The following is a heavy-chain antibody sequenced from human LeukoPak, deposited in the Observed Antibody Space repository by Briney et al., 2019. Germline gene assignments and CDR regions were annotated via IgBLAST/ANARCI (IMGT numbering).Heavy chain of an antibody. V-gene: IGHV1-2*02. CDR3: ASQYNWNDEEDWFDP. J-gene: IGHJ5*02. CDR1: VYTFTGYY. CDR2: ISPNSGGT. D-gene: IGHD1-1*01. Sequence: SVKVSFKSSVYTFTGYYMHWLRQAPGQGLEWMGWISPNSGGTNHAQKFQGRVTMTRDKSISPAYMELGRLRSDDTAVYYCASQYNWNDEEDWFDPWGQGTLVTVSS.